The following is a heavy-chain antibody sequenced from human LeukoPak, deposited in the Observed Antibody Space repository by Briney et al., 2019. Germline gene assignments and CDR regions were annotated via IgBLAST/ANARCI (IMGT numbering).Heavy chain of an antibody. CDR3: AREGGFHYYGSGSYIG. CDR2: INPNSGGT. J-gene: IGHJ4*02. D-gene: IGHD3-10*01. V-gene: IGHV1-2*02. CDR1: GYTFTGYY. Sequence: GASVEVSCKASGYTFTGYYMHWVRQAPGQGLEWMGWINPNSGGTNYAQKFQGRVTMTRDTSISTAYMELSRLRSDDTAVYYCAREGGFHYYGSGSYIGWGQGTLVTVSS.